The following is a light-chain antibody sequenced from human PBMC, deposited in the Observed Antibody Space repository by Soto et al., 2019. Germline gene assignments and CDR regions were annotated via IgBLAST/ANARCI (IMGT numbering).Light chain of an antibody. CDR1: SSDVGGYNY. CDR2: DVS. Sequence: QSALTQPASMSGSPGQSITISCTGTSSDVGGYNYVSWYQQHPGKAPKLMIYDVSNRPSGVSNRFSGSKSGNTASLTISGLQAEDEADYYCSSYTSSSTRCVFGTGTQLTVL. J-gene: IGLJ7*01. CDR3: SSYTSSSTRCV. V-gene: IGLV2-14*01.